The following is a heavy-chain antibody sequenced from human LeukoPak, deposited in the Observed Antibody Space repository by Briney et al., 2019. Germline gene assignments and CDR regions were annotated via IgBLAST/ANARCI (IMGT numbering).Heavy chain of an antibody. CDR3: ARADTAMVYDYFDY. V-gene: IGHV3-74*01. J-gene: IGHJ4*02. CDR1: GFTFSSYW. D-gene: IGHD5-18*01. CDR2: INSDGSST. Sequence: GGSLRLSCAASGFTFSSYWMHWVRQAPGEGLGWGSRINSDGSSTSYADSVKGRFTISRDNAKNTLYLQMNSLRAEDTAVYYCARADTAMVYDYFDYWGQGTLVTVSS.